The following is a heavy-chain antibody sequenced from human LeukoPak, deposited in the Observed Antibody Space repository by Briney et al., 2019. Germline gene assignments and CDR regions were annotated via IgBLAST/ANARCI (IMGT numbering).Heavy chain of an antibody. D-gene: IGHD1-14*01. J-gene: IGHJ4*02. CDR3: ARIITGTVALDY. CDR2: IFYFGRT. CDR1: GRSISGNY. V-gene: IGHV4-59*08. Sequence: SETLSLTCTVSGRSISGNYWSWIRQPLGKGLEWIGYIFYFGRTIYRHSLISRVTISVDTSKGPFSLQLSSVTAADTAVYYCARIITGTVALDYWGQGTLVTVSS.